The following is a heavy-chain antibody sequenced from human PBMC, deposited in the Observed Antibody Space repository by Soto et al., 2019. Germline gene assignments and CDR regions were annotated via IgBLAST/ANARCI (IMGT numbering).Heavy chain of an antibody. J-gene: IGHJ3*02. CDR2: IIPILGIA. V-gene: IGHV1-69*02. D-gene: IGHD6-13*01. Sequence: SVKVSCKASGGTFSSYTISWVRQAPGQGLEWMGRIIPILGIANYAQKFQGRVTITADKSTSTAYMELSSLRSEETAVYYCAKSIAAAPDALDIWGQGTMVTVSS. CDR3: AKSIAAAPDALDI. CDR1: GGTFSSYT.